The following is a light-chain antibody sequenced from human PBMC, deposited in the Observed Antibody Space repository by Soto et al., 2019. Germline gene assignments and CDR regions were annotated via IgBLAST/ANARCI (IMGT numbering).Light chain of an antibody. Sequence: EIVMTQSPATLSVSPGERATLSCRASQSVYSTLAWYQQKPGQAPSLLIYHASTRATGIPARFSGSGSGTEFTLTISSLQSEDFAVYYCQQYNNWRGTFGQGTKVEIK. CDR1: QSVYST. CDR2: HAS. J-gene: IGKJ1*01. CDR3: QQYNNWRGT. V-gene: IGKV3-15*01.